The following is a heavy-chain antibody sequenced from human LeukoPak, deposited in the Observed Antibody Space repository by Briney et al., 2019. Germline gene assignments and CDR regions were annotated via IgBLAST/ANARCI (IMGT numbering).Heavy chain of an antibody. CDR3: ARVGSYSGSYSAPFDY. D-gene: IGHD1-26*01. CDR1: GYTFTSYG. CDR2: ISAYKGNT. Sequence: ASVKVSCKASGYTFTSYGISWVRQAPGQGLEWMGWISAYKGNTNYAQKLQGRVTMTTDTSTSTAYMELRSLRSDDTAVYYCARVGSYSGSYSAPFDYWGQGTLVTVSS. V-gene: IGHV1-18*01. J-gene: IGHJ4*02.